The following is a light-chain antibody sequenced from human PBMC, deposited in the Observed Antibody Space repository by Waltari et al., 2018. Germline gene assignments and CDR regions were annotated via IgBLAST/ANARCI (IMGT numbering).Light chain of an antibody. J-gene: IGLJ3*02. Sequence: QSALTQPRSVSGSPGQSVTISCTGTSSDVGAYDYVSWYQQHPGKAPKFMVYDVNKRPARVPDAFSGSRSGNTASLTISGRRAEDEADYYCCSFGGGYPVVFGGGTTLTVL. V-gene: IGLV2-11*01. CDR1: SSDVGAYDY. CDR3: CSFGGGYPVV. CDR2: DVN.